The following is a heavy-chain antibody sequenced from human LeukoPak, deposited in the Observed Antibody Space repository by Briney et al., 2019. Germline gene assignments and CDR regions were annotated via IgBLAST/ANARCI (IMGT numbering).Heavy chain of an antibody. J-gene: IGHJ4*02. CDR1: GFTFSSYG. V-gene: IGHV3-30*02. Sequence: HPGGSLRLSCAASGFTFSSYGMHWVRQAPGKGLEWVAFIGYDGSNKYYADSVKGRFTISRDNSKNTLYLQMNSLRAEDTAVYYCAKDSGRGAYCGGDCKGPFDYWGQGTLVTVSS. D-gene: IGHD2-21*01. CDR2: IGYDGSNK. CDR3: AKDSGRGAYCGGDCKGPFDY.